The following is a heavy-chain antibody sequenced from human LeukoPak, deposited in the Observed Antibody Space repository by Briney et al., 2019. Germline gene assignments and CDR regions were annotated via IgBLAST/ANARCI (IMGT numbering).Heavy chain of an antibody. CDR2: IRSKAYGGTT. V-gene: IGHV3-49*03. CDR3: TRAPYGATKGYFQH. CDR1: GFTFGVYA. D-gene: IGHD4-17*01. J-gene: IGHJ1*01. Sequence: PGGSLRLPFTASGFTFGVYAMSWFRQAPGKGLEGVGFIRSKAYGGTTEYAASVKGRFTISRDDSKSIAYLQMNSLKTEDTAVYYCTRAPYGATKGYFQHWGQGTLVTVSS.